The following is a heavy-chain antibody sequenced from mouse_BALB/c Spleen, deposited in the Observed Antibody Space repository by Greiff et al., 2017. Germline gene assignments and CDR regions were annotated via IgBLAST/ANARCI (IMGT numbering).Heavy chain of an antibody. D-gene: IGHD2-1*01. CDR1: GFTFSSYG. CDR2: ISSGGSYT. V-gene: IGHV5-6*01. Sequence: EVKLMESGGDLVKPGGSLKLSCAASGFTFSSYGMSWVRQTPDKRLEWVATISSGGSYTYYPDSVKGRFTISRDNAKNTLYLQMSSLKSEDTAMYYCARQDGNSWYFDVWGAGTTVTVSS. CDR3: ARQDGNSWYFDV. J-gene: IGHJ1*01.